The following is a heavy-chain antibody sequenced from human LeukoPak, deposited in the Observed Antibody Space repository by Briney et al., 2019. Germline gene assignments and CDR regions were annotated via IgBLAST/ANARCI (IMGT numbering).Heavy chain of an antibody. Sequence: SETLSLTCTVSGGSLSSGGYYWRWLRQHPGTGLEWIGYIYYSGSTYYNPSLKSRVTISVDTSKNQFSLKLSSVTAADTAVYYCARDLETLYYYDSSGYYRHDAFDIWGQGTMVTVSS. CDR2: IYYSGST. CDR1: GGSLSSGGYY. D-gene: IGHD3-22*01. CDR3: ARDLETLYYYDSSGYYRHDAFDI. J-gene: IGHJ3*02. V-gene: IGHV4-31*03.